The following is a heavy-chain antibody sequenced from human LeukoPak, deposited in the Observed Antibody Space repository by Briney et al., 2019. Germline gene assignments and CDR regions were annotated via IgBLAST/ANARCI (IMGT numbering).Heavy chain of an antibody. CDR3: ARGPSITGTTGWFDP. J-gene: IGHJ5*02. CDR2: IYYSGST. D-gene: IGHD1-20*01. CDR1: GGSISSSSYY. V-gene: IGHV4-39*07. Sequence: SETLSLTCTVSGGSISSSSYYWGWIRQPPGKGLEWIGSIYYSGSTYYNPSLKSRVTISVDTSKNQFSLKLSSVTAADTAVYYCARGPSITGTTGWFDPWGQGTLVTVSS.